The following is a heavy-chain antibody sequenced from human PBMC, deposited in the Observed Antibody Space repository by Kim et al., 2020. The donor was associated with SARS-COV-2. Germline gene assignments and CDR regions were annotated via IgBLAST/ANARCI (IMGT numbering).Heavy chain of an antibody. CDR3: TSSYSSSSN. Sequence: GGSLRLSCAASGFTFSGSAMHWVRQASEKGLEWVGRIRSKANSYATAYAASVKGRFTISRDDSKNTAYLQMNSLKTEDTAVYYCTSSYSSSSNWGQGTLVTVSS. J-gene: IGHJ4*02. CDR2: IRSKANSYAT. CDR1: GFTFSGSA. V-gene: IGHV3-73*01. D-gene: IGHD6-13*01.